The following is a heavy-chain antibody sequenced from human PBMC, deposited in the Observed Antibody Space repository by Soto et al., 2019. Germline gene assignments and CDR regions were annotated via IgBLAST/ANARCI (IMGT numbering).Heavy chain of an antibody. V-gene: IGHV4-34*01. CDR3: AGNIVATISSFDY. CDR1: GESLGGYY. CDR2: INHSGST. J-gene: IGHJ4*02. Sequence: SETLSVTCAVYGESLGGYYWSGIRRPPGKGLEWIGEINHSGSTNYNPSLKSRVTMSVDTSKNQFSLKLSSVTAADTAVYYCAGNIVATISSFDYWGQGTLVTVS. D-gene: IGHD5-12*01.